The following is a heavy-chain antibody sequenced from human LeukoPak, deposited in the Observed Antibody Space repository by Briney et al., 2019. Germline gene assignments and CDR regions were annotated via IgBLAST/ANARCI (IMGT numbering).Heavy chain of an antibody. CDR2: INPNSGGT. J-gene: IGHJ4*02. D-gene: IGHD2-15*01. V-gene: IGHV1-2*02. CDR1: GYTFTGHY. Sequence: ASVKVSCKASGYTFTGHYMHWVRQAPGQGLEWMGWINPNSGGTNYAQKFQGRVTMTRDTSISAAYMELSRLRSDDTAVYYCARVGWAYCSGGSCLMPPFDYWGQGTLVTVSS. CDR3: ARVGWAYCSGGSCLMPPFDY.